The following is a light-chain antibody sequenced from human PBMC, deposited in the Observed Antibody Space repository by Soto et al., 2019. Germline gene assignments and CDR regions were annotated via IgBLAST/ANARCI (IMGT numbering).Light chain of an antibody. CDR3: SSYVGTNSYV. CDR1: SSDVGGYNY. V-gene: IGLV2-8*01. J-gene: IGLJ1*01. CDR2: EVY. Sequence: QSVLTQPPSASGSPGQSVTISCTGTSSDVGGYNYVSWYQQHPGKAPELIIYEVYKRPSGVPDRFSGSKSGNTAALTVSGLQAEDEADYYCSSYVGTNSYVFGTGTRSPS.